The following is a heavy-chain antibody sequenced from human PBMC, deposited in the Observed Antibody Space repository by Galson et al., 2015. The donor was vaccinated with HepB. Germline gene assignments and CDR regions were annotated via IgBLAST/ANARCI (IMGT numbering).Heavy chain of an antibody. V-gene: IGHV3-30*18. CDR1: GFTFSSYG. D-gene: IGHD2-2*02. CDR2: ISYDGSNK. J-gene: IGHJ3*02. CDR3: AKVGCSSTSCYTLGAFDI. Sequence: SLRLSCAASGFTFSSYGMHWVRQAPGKGLGWVAVISYDGSNKYYADSVKGRFTISRDNSKNTLYLQMNSLRAEDTAVYYCAKVGCSSTSCYTLGAFDIWGQGTMVTVSS.